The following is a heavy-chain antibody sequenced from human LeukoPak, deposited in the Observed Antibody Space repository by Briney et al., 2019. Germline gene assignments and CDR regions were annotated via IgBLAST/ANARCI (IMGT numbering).Heavy chain of an antibody. J-gene: IGHJ4*02. V-gene: IGHV4-59*08. D-gene: IGHD1-26*01. CDR1: GGSISSYY. CDR3: ARQTQWELPLY. Sequence: SETLSLTCTVSGGSISSYYWSWIRQPPGKGLEWIGYIYYSGSTNYNPSLKSRVTISVETSKNQFSLKLSSVTAADTAVYYCARQTQWELPLYWGQGTLVTVSS. CDR2: IYYSGST.